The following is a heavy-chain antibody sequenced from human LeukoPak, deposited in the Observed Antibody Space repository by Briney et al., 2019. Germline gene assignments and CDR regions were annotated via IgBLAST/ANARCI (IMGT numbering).Heavy chain of an antibody. V-gene: IGHV4-34*01. CDR3: ARVSYFWSGYYMFDY. J-gene: IGHJ4*02. D-gene: IGHD3-3*01. Sequence: SETLSLTCAVYGGSFSGYYWSWIRQPPGKGQEWIGEINHSESANYNPSLKSRVTISVDTSKNQFSLKLSSVTAADTAVYYCARVSYFWSGYYMFDYWGQGTLVTVSS. CDR1: GGSFSGYY. CDR2: INHSESA.